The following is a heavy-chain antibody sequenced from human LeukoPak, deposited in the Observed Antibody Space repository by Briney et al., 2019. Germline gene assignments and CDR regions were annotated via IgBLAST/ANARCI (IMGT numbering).Heavy chain of an antibody. CDR3: AKGQSNYYYYYMDV. J-gene: IGHJ6*03. CDR1: GFTFDDYT. CDR2: ISWDGGST. Sequence: PGGSLRLSCAASGFTFDDYTMHWVRQAPGKGLEWVSLISWDGGSTYYADSLKGRFTISRDNSKNSLYLQMNSLRTEDTALYYCAKGQSNYYYYYMDVWGKGTTVTVSS. V-gene: IGHV3-43*01.